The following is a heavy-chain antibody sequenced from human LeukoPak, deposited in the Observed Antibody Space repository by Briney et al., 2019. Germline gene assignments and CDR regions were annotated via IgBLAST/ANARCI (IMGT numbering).Heavy chain of an antibody. Sequence: GGSLRLSCAASGFTFRSYSMNWVRQAPGKGLEWGSYISSSSSTIYYADSVKGRFTISRDNAKNSLYLQMNSLRAEDTAVYYCARDPRWEPDAFDIWGQGTMVTVSS. CDR1: GFTFRSYS. CDR3: ARDPRWEPDAFDI. CDR2: ISSSSSTI. V-gene: IGHV3-48*01. D-gene: IGHD1-26*01. J-gene: IGHJ3*02.